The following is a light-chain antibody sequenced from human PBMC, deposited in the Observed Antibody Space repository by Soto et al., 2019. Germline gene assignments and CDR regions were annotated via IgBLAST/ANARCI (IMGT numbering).Light chain of an antibody. V-gene: IGLV2-23*01. J-gene: IGLJ2*01. Sequence: QSVLTQPASVSGSPGQSITISCTGTSSDVGGYNYVSWYQQHPGKAPKLMIYEGTKRPSGVSNRFSGSKSGNTASLTISGLQAEDEADYYCCSYAGSSTVVFGGGTKVTVL. CDR2: EGT. CDR1: SSDVGGYNY. CDR3: CSYAGSSTVV.